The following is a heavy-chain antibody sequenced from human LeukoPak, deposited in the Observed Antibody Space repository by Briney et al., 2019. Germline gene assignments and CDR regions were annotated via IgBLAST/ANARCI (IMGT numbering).Heavy chain of an antibody. CDR3: AKGPYLDTMVRGGRQGATGDEY. CDR1: GFTFSSYG. CDR2: ISYDGSNK. J-gene: IGHJ4*02. V-gene: IGHV3-30*18. D-gene: IGHD3-10*01. Sequence: PGRSLRLSCAASGFTFSSYGMHWVRQAPGKGLEWVAVISYDGSNKYYADSVKGRFTISRDNSKNTLYLQMNSLRAEDTAVYYCAKGPYLDTMVRGGRQGATGDEYWGQGTLVTVSS.